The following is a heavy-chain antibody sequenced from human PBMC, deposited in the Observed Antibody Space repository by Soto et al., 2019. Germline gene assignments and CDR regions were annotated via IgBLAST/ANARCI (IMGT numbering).Heavy chain of an antibody. J-gene: IGHJ4*02. Sequence: QVQLQESGPGLVKPSETLSLTCTVSGGSVSSGSYYWSWIRQPPGKGLEWIGYIYYSGSTNYNPSLKRRVPITVDTSKNQFSLKLSSVTAADTAVYYCARAGWGYPDYWGQGTLVTVSS. CDR3: ARAGWGYPDY. V-gene: IGHV4-61*01. CDR1: GGSVSSGSYY. D-gene: IGHD3-10*01. CDR2: IYYSGST.